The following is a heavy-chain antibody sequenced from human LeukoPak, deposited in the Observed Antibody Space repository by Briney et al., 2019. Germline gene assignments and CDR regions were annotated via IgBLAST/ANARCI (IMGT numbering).Heavy chain of an antibody. V-gene: IGHV3-30*03. CDR1: GFTFSSYG. CDR3: ARESHYDSSGTLAFDY. D-gene: IGHD3-22*01. CDR2: ISYDGRSE. J-gene: IGHJ4*02. Sequence: GGSLRLACAASGFTFSSYGMVWVRQAPGKGLEWVSAISYDGRSELYAESVKGRFTISRDNSKRTLYLQMNSLRAEDTAVYYCARESHYDSSGTLAFDYWGQGTLVTVSS.